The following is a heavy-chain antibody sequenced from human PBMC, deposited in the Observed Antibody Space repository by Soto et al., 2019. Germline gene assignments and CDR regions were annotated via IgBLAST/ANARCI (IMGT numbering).Heavy chain of an antibody. D-gene: IGHD2-8*01. V-gene: IGHV1-46*01. Sequence: ASVKVSCKASGYSFTHYYIHWVRQAPGQGLEWMGMINPSGGSTDYAQKFQGRVTMTTDTSTTTVYMELSSLRSDDTAVYYCARPPFPGCINGVCYPCDHWGQGTLVTVSS. CDR1: GYSFTHYY. CDR2: INPSGGST. CDR3: ARPPFPGCINGVCYPCDH. J-gene: IGHJ4*02.